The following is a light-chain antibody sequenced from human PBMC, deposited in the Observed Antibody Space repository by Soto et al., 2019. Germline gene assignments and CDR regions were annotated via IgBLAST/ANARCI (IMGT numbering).Light chain of an antibody. V-gene: IGKV2-28*01. J-gene: IGKJ4*01. Sequence: DIVMTQSPLSLPVTPGEPAAISCRSSQSLLHSNGYTHLDWYLQKPGQSPQLLIYLVSNRASGVPDRFSGSGSGTDFTLKISRVEAEDVGVYYFMEARQFPLTFGGGTKVEIK. CDR2: LVS. CDR1: QSLLHSNGYTH. CDR3: MEARQFPLT.